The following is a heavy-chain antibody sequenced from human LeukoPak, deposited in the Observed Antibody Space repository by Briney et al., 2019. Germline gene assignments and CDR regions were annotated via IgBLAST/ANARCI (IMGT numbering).Heavy chain of an antibody. J-gene: IGHJ6*03. D-gene: IGHD6-19*01. CDR2: INPNSGGT. Sequence: GASVKVSCKASGYTFTGYYMHWVRQAPGQGLECMGWINPNSGGTNYARKFQGRVTMTRDTSISTAYMELSRLRSDDTAVYYCARSLGYSSGWGYYYYMDVWGKGTTVTISS. CDR3: ARSLGYSSGWGYYYYMDV. V-gene: IGHV1-2*02. CDR1: GYTFTGYY.